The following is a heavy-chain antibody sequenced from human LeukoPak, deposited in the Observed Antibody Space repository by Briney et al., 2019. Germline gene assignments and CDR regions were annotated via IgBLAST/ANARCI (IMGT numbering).Heavy chain of an antibody. CDR2: ISPSSGT. Sequence: GGSLRLSCAASGFTFSSYAMRWVRQAPGKGLEWVSAISPSSGTFYADSVKGRFTISRDNSKNALYLQMNSLRAEDTAVYYCARPQSSSGYYWPFDDWGQGTLVTVSS. J-gene: IGHJ4*02. D-gene: IGHD3-22*01. CDR1: GFTFSSYA. V-gene: IGHV3-23*01. CDR3: ARPQSSSGYYWPFDD.